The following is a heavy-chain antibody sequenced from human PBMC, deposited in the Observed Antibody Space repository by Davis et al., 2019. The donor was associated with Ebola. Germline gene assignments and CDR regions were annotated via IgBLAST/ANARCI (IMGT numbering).Heavy chain of an antibody. CDR2: INSDGSST. D-gene: IGHD3-22*01. CDR3: HIYYYDSSGPYAFDI. Sequence: GESLKISCAASGFTFSSYWMHWVRQAPGKGLVWVSRINSDGSSTSYADSVKGRFTISRDNSKNTLYLQMNSLRAEDTAVYYCHIYYYDSSGPYAFDIWGQGTMVTVSS. CDR1: GFTFSSYW. V-gene: IGHV3-74*01. J-gene: IGHJ3*02.